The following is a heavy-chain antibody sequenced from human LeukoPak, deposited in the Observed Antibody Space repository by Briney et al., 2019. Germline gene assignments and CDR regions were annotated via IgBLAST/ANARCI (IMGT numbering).Heavy chain of an antibody. CDR2: ISYDGSNK. J-gene: IGHJ4*02. CDR1: GCTFSSYA. D-gene: IGHD3-3*01. CDR3: ARGADFLYYFDY. Sequence: GGSLRLSCAASGCTFSSYAMHWVRQAPGKGLEWVAVISYDGSNKYYADSVKGRFTISRDNSKSTLYLQMDSLRAEDTAVYYCARGADFLYYFDYWGQGTLVTVSS. V-gene: IGHV3-30-3*01.